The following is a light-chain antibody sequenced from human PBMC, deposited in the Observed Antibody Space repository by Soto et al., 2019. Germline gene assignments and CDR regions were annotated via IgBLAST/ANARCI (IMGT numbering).Light chain of an antibody. Sequence: DIQLTQSPSFLSASVGDRVTITCRASQGIRNHLAWYQQKPGKAPNLLISSASTLQSGVPSRFSGSGSGTKFTLTIICLQPKFFAPYSCKQVNDYPLTCGGGTRVDIK. J-gene: IGKJ3*01. CDR1: QGIRNH. V-gene: IGKV1-9*01. CDR3: KQVNDYPLT. CDR2: SAS.